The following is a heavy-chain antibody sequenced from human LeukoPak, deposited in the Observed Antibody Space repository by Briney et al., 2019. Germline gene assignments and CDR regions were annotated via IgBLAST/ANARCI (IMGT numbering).Heavy chain of an antibody. CDR2: IYHSGST. CDR3: ARRVGYCSSTSCYGPFDY. J-gene: IGHJ4*02. Sequence: SETLSLTCTVSGYSISSGYYWGWIRQPPGKGLEWIGSIYHSGSTYYNPSLKSRVTISVDTSKNQFSLKLSSVTAADTAVYYCARRVGYCSSTSCYGPFDYWGQGTLVTVSS. V-gene: IGHV4-38-2*02. CDR1: GYSISSGYY. D-gene: IGHD2-2*03.